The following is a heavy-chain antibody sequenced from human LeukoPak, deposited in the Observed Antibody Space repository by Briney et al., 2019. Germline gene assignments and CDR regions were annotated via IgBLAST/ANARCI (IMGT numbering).Heavy chain of an antibody. Sequence: TGRSLRLSCTASGFTPSNFGMHWVRQAPGKGLEWVSTIAVVGGNTHYADSVEGRFTISRQDSNNALHLQLNSLRAEDTAIYYCARDCCSGGGPLDIWGQGTLVTVSS. D-gene: IGHD2-15*01. CDR1: GFTPSNFG. CDR3: ARDCCSGGGPLDI. V-gene: IGHV3-23*01. J-gene: IGHJ4*02. CDR2: IAVVGGNT.